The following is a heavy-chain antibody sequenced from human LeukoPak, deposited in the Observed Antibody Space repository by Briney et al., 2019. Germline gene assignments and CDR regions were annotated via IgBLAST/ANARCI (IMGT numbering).Heavy chain of an antibody. J-gene: IGHJ4*02. D-gene: IGHD1-1*01. CDR1: GGTFSSYA. CDR2: IIPNGGGT. V-gene: IGHV1-69*04. Sequence: ASVKVSCKASGGTFSSYAISWVRQAPGQGLEWMGRIIPNGGGTTYAQKFQGRVTMTRDTSTTTFYMEMSSLRSEDTAVYYCARDSPDNWNDDFWGQGTLVTVSS. CDR3: ARDSPDNWNDDF.